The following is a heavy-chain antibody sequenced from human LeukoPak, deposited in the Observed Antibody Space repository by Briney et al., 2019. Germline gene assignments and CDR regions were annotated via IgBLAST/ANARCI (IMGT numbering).Heavy chain of an antibody. CDR1: GFSFSSYA. CDR2: ISYDGSND. D-gene: IGHD2-2*01. CDR3: ARDAKAVVPATWDSYYYMDV. Sequence: GGSLRLSCAASGFSFSSYAMHWVRRAPGKGLEWVAVISYDGSNDYHADSVRGRFTISRDNSKNTLSLQMNGLRAEDTAVYYCARDAKAVVPATWDSYYYMDVWGKGTTVIVSS. V-gene: IGHV3-30*04. J-gene: IGHJ6*03.